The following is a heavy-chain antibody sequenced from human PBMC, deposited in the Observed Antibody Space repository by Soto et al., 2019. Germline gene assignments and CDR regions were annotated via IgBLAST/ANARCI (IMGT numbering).Heavy chain of an antibody. CDR3: ARDGGDFWSGSRPPYYYGMDV. Sequence: GASVKVSCKASGYTFTSYGISWVRQAPGQGLEWMGWISAYNGNTNYAQKLQGRVTMTTDTSTSTAYMELRSLRSDDTAVYYCARDGGDFWSGSRPPYYYGMDVWGQGTTVTVSS. CDR1: GYTFTSYG. CDR2: ISAYNGNT. D-gene: IGHD3-3*01. V-gene: IGHV1-18*01. J-gene: IGHJ6*02.